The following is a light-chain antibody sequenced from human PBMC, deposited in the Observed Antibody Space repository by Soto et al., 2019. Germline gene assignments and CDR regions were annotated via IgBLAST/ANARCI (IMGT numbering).Light chain of an antibody. V-gene: IGKV2-28*01. Sequence: DIVMTQSPLSLPVTPGEPASISCRSSQSLLHSNGYNYLDWYLQKPGQSPQLLIYLGSSRASGVPDRFSGSGSGTDFTLKISRVEAVDVGVYYCMQALQTPPTFGQGTKLEIK. CDR1: QSLLHSNGYNY. J-gene: IGKJ2*01. CDR2: LGS. CDR3: MQALQTPPT.